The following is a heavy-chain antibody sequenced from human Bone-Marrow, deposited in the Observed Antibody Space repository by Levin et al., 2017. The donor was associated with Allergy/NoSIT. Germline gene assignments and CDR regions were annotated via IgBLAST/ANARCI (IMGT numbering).Heavy chain of an antibody. Sequence: SCAASGFTFSNYWMSWVRQAPGKGLAWVANINEDGTEKYSMDSLKGRFTISRDNAKNSLYLQMNSLRVEDTAVYYCARRAYDWGSYRYHFDYWGQGSLVTVSS. CDR2: INEDGTEK. CDR3: ARRAYDWGSYRYHFDY. J-gene: IGHJ4*02. V-gene: IGHV3-7*01. D-gene: IGHD3-16*02. CDR1: GFTFSNYW.